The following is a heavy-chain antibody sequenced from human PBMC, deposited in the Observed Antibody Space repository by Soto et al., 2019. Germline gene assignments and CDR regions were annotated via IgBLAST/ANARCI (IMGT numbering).Heavy chain of an antibody. D-gene: IGHD3-10*01. Sequence: ASVKVSCKASGYSFTKYHMHWVRQAPGQGLEWMGWINPGSGVTNQAQKFQGRVTMTRDTSITTTYMELRSLRSDDTAVYYCASDLDGSLRYYTGYWGPGTLGT. J-gene: IGHJ4*02. CDR1: GYSFTKYH. CDR3: ASDLDGSLRYYTGY. V-gene: IGHV1-2*02. CDR2: INPGSGVT.